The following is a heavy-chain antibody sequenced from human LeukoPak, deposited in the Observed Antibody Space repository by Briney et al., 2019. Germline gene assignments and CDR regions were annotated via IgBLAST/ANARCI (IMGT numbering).Heavy chain of an antibody. J-gene: IGHJ4*02. Sequence: GGSLRLSCAASGFTFNSFAMNWVRQAPGKGLEWVSSISGSDGSSHYADFVKGRFTISRDNSKNTLYLQMNSLRAEDTAVYYCAKGRGHYDILTGYWGQGTLVTVSS. CDR1: GFTFNSFA. V-gene: IGHV3-23*01. CDR2: ISGSDGSS. D-gene: IGHD3-9*01. CDR3: AKGRGHYDILTGY.